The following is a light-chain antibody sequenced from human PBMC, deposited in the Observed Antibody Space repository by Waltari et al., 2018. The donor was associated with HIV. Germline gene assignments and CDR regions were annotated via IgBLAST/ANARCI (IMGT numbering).Light chain of an antibody. Sequence: QAVVTQEPSFSVPPGETVTLTCGLNSGSVSTTHYASCYQQTPGQSPRTLIYNTYPRSSGVPDRYSGSMLGNRAALTITGAQADDESDYYCLLYMGSGVWVFGGGTKLTVL. V-gene: IGLV8-61*01. CDR3: LLYMGSGVWV. CDR1: SGSVSTTHY. J-gene: IGLJ3*02. CDR2: NTY.